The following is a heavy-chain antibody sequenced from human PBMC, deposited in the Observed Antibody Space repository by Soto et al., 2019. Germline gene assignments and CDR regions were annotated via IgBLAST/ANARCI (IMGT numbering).Heavy chain of an antibody. CDR3: ATWAQLGFDY. J-gene: IGHJ4*02. Sequence: QVQLVQSGAEVKKPRAPVKVSCKTSGYTFTTYAIHWVRQAPGQRLEWMGWINTVNGDTKYSQKFQGRITITRDTSAATVYMELSSLTSEDTAVYYCATWAQLGFDYWGQGTLVTVSS. D-gene: IGHD1-1*01. V-gene: IGHV1-3*04. CDR1: GYTFTTYA. CDR2: INTVNGDT.